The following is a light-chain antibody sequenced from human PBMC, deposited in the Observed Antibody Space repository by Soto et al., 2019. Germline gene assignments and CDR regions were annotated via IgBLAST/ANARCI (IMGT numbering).Light chain of an antibody. CDR3: AAWDDSLNVVV. V-gene: IGLV1-44*01. J-gene: IGLJ3*02. CDR1: SSNIGSNV. Sequence: QSVLTQPPSASGTPGQRGTISCSGSSSNIGSNVVNWYQQLPGTAPKLVIQRGHQRPSGVPDRFSGSQSGTSASLAISGLQSEDEADYYCAAWDDSLNVVVFGGGTQLTVL. CDR2: RGH.